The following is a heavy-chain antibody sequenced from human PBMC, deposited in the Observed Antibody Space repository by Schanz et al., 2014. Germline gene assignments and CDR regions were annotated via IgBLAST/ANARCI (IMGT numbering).Heavy chain of an antibody. CDR2: INPSGGGT. CDR1: GYTFTNFF. V-gene: IGHV1-2*04. Sequence: QVHLVQSGAEVHKPGASLKISCKASGYTFTNFFLHWVRQAPGQGLEWMGIINPSGGGTNYAQKFQGWVTMTRDTSISTAYMEVSRLKSDDTAVYYCARLSVAGRPHVNYWYFDLWGRGTLVTVSS. J-gene: IGHJ2*01. CDR3: ARLSVAGRPHVNYWYFDL. D-gene: IGHD6-19*01.